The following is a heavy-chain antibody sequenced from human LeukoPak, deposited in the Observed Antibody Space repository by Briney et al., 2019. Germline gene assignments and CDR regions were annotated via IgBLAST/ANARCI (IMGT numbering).Heavy chain of an antibody. V-gene: IGHV3-23*01. J-gene: IGHJ4*02. Sequence: GGSLRLSCAASGFTFSSYAMSWVRQAPGKGLEWVSAISGSGGSTYYADSVKGRFTISRDNSKNTLYLQMNSLRAEDTAVYYCAKTYYYDSSGYYSHPTFDYWGQGTLVTVSS. CDR3: AKTYYYDSSGYYSHPTFDY. D-gene: IGHD3-22*01. CDR1: GFTFSSYA. CDR2: ISGSGGST.